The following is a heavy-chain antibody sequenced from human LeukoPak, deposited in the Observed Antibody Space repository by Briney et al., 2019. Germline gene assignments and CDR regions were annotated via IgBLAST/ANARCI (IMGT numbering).Heavy chain of an antibody. V-gene: IGHV4-30-2*01. Sequence: SQTLSLTCAVSGGSISSGGYSWSWIRQPPGKGLEWIGYIYHSGSTYYNPSLKSRVTISVDRSKNQFSLKLSSVTAADTAVYYCARVYPNISRRYCSGGSCQSPGYFDLWGRGTLVTVSS. CDR3: ARVYPNISRRYCSGGSCQSPGYFDL. CDR1: GGSISSGGYS. D-gene: IGHD2-15*01. J-gene: IGHJ2*01. CDR2: IYHSGST.